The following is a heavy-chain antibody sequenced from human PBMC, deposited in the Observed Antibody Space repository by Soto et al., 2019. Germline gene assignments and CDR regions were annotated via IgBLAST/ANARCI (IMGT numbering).Heavy chain of an antibody. CDR1: GFSLTSAVFG. V-gene: IGHV2-5*01. Sequence: SAPTLVNPTQTLTLSCTFSGFSLTSAVFGVRWIRQLQGEELEWRALIYWNDEQYYNPSLRNTLTITRDTAKNQVVLTMTHMDPLDKATYYCAHRLPGPSGYAVWGQGT. D-gene: IGHD2-8*01. CDR2: IYWNDEQ. J-gene: IGHJ6*02. CDR3: AHRLPGPSGYAV.